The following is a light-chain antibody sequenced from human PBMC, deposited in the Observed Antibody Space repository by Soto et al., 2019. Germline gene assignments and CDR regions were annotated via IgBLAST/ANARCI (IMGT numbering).Light chain of an antibody. Sequence: EIVLTQSPGTLSLFPGEGAALSCRASQSVSSTYFAWYRQKPGQPPSLLIYGASNRATGVPDRFSGSGSGTDFTLTISRLEPEDFAVYYCQQYGSSPPGFTFGPGTTVDI. CDR3: QQYGSSPPGFT. CDR2: GAS. CDR1: QSVSSTY. V-gene: IGKV3-20*01. J-gene: IGKJ3*01.